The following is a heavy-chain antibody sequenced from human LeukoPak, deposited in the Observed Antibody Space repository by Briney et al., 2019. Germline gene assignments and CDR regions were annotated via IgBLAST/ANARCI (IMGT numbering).Heavy chain of an antibody. CDR2: INPSGGST. CDR1: GYTFTSYY. V-gene: IGHV1-46*01. Sequence: ASVTVSCKASGYTFTSYYMHWVRQAPGQGLEWMGIINPSGGSTSYAQKFQGRVTLTRDTSTSTVYMALSSLRSEDTAVYYCASQISTPDAFDIWGQGTMVTVSS. D-gene: IGHD2-15*01. J-gene: IGHJ3*02. CDR3: ASQISTPDAFDI.